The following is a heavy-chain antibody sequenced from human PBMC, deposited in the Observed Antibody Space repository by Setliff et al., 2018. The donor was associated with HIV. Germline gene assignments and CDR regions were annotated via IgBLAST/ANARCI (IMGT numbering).Heavy chain of an antibody. Sequence: ASVKVSCKASGGTFSSYAISWARQAPGQGLEWMGGIIPIFGTANYAQKFQGRVTITTDESTSTAYMELSSLRSEDTAVYYCARSDYYDSSGPFDYWGQGTLVTVSS. CDR3: ARSDYYDSSGPFDY. J-gene: IGHJ4*02. V-gene: IGHV1-69*05. CDR1: GGTFSSYA. CDR2: IIPIFGTA. D-gene: IGHD3-22*01.